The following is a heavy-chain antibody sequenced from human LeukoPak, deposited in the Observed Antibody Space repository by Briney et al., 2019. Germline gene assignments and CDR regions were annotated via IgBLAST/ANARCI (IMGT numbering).Heavy chain of an antibody. J-gene: IGHJ5*02. CDR3: ARNVSALVGTARGNWFDP. Sequence: PSETLSLTCAVYSGSFSDYYWSWLRQPPGKELEWIGEINHSGSTNYNPSLKSRVTISVDTSKNQFSLELTSVTAADTAMYYCARNVSALVGTARGNWFDPWGQGTLVTVSS. V-gene: IGHV4-34*01. CDR1: SGSFSDYY. D-gene: IGHD1-26*01. CDR2: INHSGST.